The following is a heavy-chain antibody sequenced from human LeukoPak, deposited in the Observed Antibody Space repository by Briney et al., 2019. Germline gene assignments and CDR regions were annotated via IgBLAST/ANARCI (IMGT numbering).Heavy chain of an antibody. CDR1: GYTFTSYV. V-gene: IGHV1-18*01. Sequence: GASVKVSCKASGYTFTSYVISWVRQAPGQGLEWMGWISAYNGNTNYAQKLQGRVTMTTDTSTSTACMELRSLRSDDTAVYYCARETYDSSGYSTRFDYWGQGTLVTVSS. CDR2: ISAYNGNT. CDR3: ARETYDSSGYSTRFDY. J-gene: IGHJ4*02. D-gene: IGHD3-22*01.